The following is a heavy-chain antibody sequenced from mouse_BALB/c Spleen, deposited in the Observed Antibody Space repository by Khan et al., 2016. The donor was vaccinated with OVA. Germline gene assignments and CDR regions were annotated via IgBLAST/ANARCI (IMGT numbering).Heavy chain of an antibody. CDR3: ARRGDDFGRGGWFAY. V-gene: IGHV2-2*02. J-gene: IGHJ3*01. CDR1: GFSLNTYS. CDR2: IWSAGST. D-gene: IGHD2-4*01. Sequence: QVQLKQSGPGLLQPSQSLSITCTVSGFSLNTYSVHWVRQSPGKGLEWLGVIWSAGSTDYNAAFISRLSITKDNSKSQVFFKMNSLQTKDTAIYYCARRGDDFGRGGWFAYWGQGTLVTVSA.